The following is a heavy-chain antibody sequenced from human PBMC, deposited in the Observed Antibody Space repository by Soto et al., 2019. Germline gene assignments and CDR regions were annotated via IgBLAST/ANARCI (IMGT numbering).Heavy chain of an antibody. CDR2: ISWNSGSI. V-gene: IGHV3-9*01. J-gene: IGHJ3*02. D-gene: IGHD3-10*01. CDR3: ARDPFDYDSGSYGAFDI. Sequence: PGGSLRLSCAASGFTFDDYAMHWVRQAPGKGPEWVSGISWNSGSIVYADSVKGRFTISRDNAKNSLYLQMNSLRAEDTALYYCARDPFDYDSGSYGAFDIWGHGTVVTVSS. CDR1: GFTFDDYA.